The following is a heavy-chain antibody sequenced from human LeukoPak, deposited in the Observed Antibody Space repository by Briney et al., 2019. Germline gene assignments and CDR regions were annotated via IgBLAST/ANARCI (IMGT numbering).Heavy chain of an antibody. CDR2: IKEDGSIK. CDR1: GFTFSNYW. J-gene: IGHJ4*02. Sequence: TGGSLRLSCAASGFTFSNYWMSWVRQAPGKGLEWVANIKEDGSIKYYVDSVKGRFTISRDHAKDSLYPQMNSLRAEDTAVYYCARQITGDTTTFDFWGQGTLVTVSS. CDR3: ARQITGDTTTFDF. V-gene: IGHV3-7*01. D-gene: IGHD7-27*01.